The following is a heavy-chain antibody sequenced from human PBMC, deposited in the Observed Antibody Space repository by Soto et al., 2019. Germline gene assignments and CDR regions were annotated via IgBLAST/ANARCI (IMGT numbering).Heavy chain of an antibody. CDR3: AKAIAVAGLVD. V-gene: IGHV3-9*01. CDR1: GFTFDDYA. CDR2: ISWNSGSI. Sequence: GGSLRLSCAASGFTFDDYAMHWVRQAPGKGLEWVSGISWNSGSIGYADSVKGRFTISRDNAKNSLYLQMNSLRAEDTALYYCAKAIAVAGLVDWGQGTLVTVSS. J-gene: IGHJ4*02. D-gene: IGHD6-19*01.